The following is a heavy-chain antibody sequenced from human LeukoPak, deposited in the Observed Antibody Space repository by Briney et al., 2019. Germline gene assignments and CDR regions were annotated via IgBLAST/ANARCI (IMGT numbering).Heavy chain of an antibody. D-gene: IGHD3-10*01. CDR3: ARELLWFGELFPFDY. Sequence: PGGSLRLSCAASGFTFSSYSMNWFRQAPGKGLEWVSYISSSSSTIYYADSVKGRFTISRDNAKNSLYLQMNSLRAEDTAVYYCARELLWFGELFPFDYWGQGTLVTVSS. CDR2: ISSSSSTI. CDR1: GFTFSSYS. V-gene: IGHV3-48*01. J-gene: IGHJ4*02.